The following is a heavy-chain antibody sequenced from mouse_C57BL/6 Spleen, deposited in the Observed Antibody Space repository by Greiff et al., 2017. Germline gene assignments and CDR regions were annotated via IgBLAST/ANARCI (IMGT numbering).Heavy chain of an antibody. V-gene: IGHV1-64*01. CDR3: ARRGGKDYFDY. CDR2: IHPNSGST. J-gene: IGHJ2*01. CDR1: GYTFPSYW. Sequence: VQLQQPGAELVKPGASVKLSCKASGYTFPSYWLHWVKQRPGQGLDWIGMIHPNSGSTNYNEKFKSKATLTVDKSSSTAYMQLSSLTSEDSAVYYRARRGGKDYFDYWGQGTTRTVSS.